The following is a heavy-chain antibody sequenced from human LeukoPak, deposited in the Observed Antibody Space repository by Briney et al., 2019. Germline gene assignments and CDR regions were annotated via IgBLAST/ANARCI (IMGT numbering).Heavy chain of an antibody. D-gene: IGHD5-24*01. Sequence: GGSLRLSCAASGFTFSSYWMHWVRQAPGKGLVWVSRINSDGSSTSYADSVKGRFTISRDNSKSTLCLQMNSLRAEDTAVYYCAKGVWRDGYNFDYWGQGTLVTVSS. J-gene: IGHJ4*02. CDR1: GFTFSSYW. CDR2: INSDGSST. V-gene: IGHV3-74*01. CDR3: AKGVWRDGYNFDY.